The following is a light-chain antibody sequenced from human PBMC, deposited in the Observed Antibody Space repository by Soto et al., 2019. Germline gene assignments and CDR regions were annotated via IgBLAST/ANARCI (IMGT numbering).Light chain of an antibody. CDR2: DVS. CDR1: DSVSNY. CDR3: QQRSSWPT. J-gene: IGKJ4*01. V-gene: IGKV3-11*01. Sequence: EIVLTQSPATLSLSPGERATLSCRASDSVSNYLAWYQQKPSQAPRLLIYDVSNRATGTPARFSGGGSGTALTLTISTLEPDDFAVYYCQQRSSWPTFGRGTKVEI.